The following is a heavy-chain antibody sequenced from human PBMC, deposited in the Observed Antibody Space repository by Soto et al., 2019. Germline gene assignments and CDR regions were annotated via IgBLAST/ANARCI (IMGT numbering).Heavy chain of an antibody. J-gene: IGHJ4*02. V-gene: IGHV4-30-4*01. CDR3: ASNSYGYICYDY. CDR2: ICYSGST. Sequence: QVQLQESGPGLVKPSQTLSLTCTVSGGSISSGDYYWSWLRQPPGKGLAWLGYICYSGSTYYNPSLKSRVTISVDTSKNQFSLTLSSVTAAGTAVYYCASNSYGYICYDYWGQGTLVTVSS. D-gene: IGHD5-18*01. CDR1: GGSISSGDYY.